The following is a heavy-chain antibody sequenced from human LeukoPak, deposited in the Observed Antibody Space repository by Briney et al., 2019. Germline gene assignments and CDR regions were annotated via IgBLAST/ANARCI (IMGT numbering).Heavy chain of an antibody. V-gene: IGHV4-39*07. Sequence: SETLSLTCTVSGDSISSGTYYWGWIRQPPGKGLEWIGTIYYSGTTYYNPSLKSRVTISVDTSKNQFSLKLSSVTAADTAVYYCARGGWYPESFQHWGQGALVTVSS. CDR1: GDSISSGTYY. CDR3: ARGGWYPESFQH. J-gene: IGHJ1*01. CDR2: IYYSGTT. D-gene: IGHD6-19*01.